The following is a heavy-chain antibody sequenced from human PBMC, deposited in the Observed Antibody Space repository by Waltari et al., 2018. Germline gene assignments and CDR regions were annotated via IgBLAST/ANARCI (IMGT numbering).Heavy chain of an antibody. J-gene: IGHJ5*02. CDR2: IYYSGST. Sequence: QLQLQESGPGLVKPSATLSLTCTVSGGSISSRSYYWGWIRQPPGKGLEWIGSIYYSGSTYYNPSLKSRVTISVDTSKNQFSLKLSSVTAADTAVYYCARGVDSGSYPNWFDPWGQGTLVTVSS. V-gene: IGHV4-39*07. D-gene: IGHD1-26*01. CDR1: GGSISSRSYY. CDR3: ARGVDSGSYPNWFDP.